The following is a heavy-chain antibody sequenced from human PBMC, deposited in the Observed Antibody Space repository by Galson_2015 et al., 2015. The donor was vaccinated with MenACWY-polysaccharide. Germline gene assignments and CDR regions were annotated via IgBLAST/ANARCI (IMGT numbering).Heavy chain of an antibody. CDR1: GYTFTRYW. V-gene: IGHV5-51*01. CDR2: ISPGDSDT. J-gene: IGHJ3*02. D-gene: IGHD3-22*01. CDR3: ACRHSVITGSYAFDI. Sequence: QSGAEVKKPGESLKISCQGSGYTFTRYWIAWVRQMPGKGLEWMGIISPGDSDTRYSPSFQGQVTISADKSIATAYLQWSSLKASDTARYSCACRHSVITGSYAFDIWGQGTMVTVSS.